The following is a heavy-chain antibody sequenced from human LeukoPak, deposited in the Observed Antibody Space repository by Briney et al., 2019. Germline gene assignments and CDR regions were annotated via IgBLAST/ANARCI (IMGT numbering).Heavy chain of an antibody. CDR2: ISSISSTI. J-gene: IGHJ6*03. CDR3: ARGIVPGVVAATSKGPKYYYMDV. D-gene: IGHD2-15*01. V-gene: IGHV3-48*01. CDR1: GFTFSSYS. Sequence: TGGSLRLSCAASGFTFSSYSMNWVRQAPGEGLEWVSYISSISSTIYYADAVEGRFTISRDNAKNSLYLQMNSLRADDTAVYYCARGIVPGVVAATSKGPKYYYMDVWGTGTTVTVSS.